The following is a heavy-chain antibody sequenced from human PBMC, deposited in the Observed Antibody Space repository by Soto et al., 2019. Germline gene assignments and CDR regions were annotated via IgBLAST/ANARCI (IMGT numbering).Heavy chain of an antibody. V-gene: IGHV3-23*01. CDR1: GFICSSYD. J-gene: IGHJ3*02. Sequence: GGSLRLSCAASGFICSSYDMSWVRQAPGKGLEWVSTILVDGRTFYVDSVKGRFTISRDSSQNTVYLQMNSLTAGDTALYYCAKATATGGGAFEICGQGTMVTVSS. D-gene: IGHD2-8*02. CDR3: AKATATGGGAFEI. CDR2: ILVDGRT.